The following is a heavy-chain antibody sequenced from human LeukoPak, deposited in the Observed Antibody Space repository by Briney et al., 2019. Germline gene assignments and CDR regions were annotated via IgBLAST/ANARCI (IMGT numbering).Heavy chain of an antibody. D-gene: IGHD3-22*01. J-gene: IGHJ2*01. CDR3: ARLHATYYYDSSGTDWYFDL. CDR2: IYYSGST. CDR1: GGSFSGYY. V-gene: IGHV4-59*01. Sequence: PSETLSLTCAVYGGSFSGYYWSWIRQPPGKGLEWIGYIYYSGSTNYNPSLESRVTISVDTSKNQFSLKLSSVTAADTAVYYCARLHATYYYDSSGTDWYFDLWGRGTLVTVSS.